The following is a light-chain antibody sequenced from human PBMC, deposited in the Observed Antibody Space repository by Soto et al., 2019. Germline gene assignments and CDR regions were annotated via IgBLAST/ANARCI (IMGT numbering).Light chain of an antibody. V-gene: IGKV3-11*01. CDR1: QSVSSY. CDR2: DAS. CDR3: QQRSNWPRT. J-gene: IGKJ2*01. Sequence: EIVLTQSPATLSLSPGERATLSCRASQSVSSYLAWYQQKPGQAPRLLIYDASNRATGIPARFSGSGSGTDFPLTIRSLEPEEFAVYYGQQRSNWPRTFGQGTKLEIK.